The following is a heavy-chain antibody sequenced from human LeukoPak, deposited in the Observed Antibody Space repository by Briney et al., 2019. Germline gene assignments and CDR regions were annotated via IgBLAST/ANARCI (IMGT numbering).Heavy chain of an antibody. Sequence: GGSLRLSCAASGFTFSSYAMRWVRQGPGKGLEWVAVISYDGSNKYYADSVKGRFTISRDNSKNTLYLQMNSLRAEDTAVYYCARDRSEVVPAALFDYWGQGTLVTVSS. D-gene: IGHD2-2*01. J-gene: IGHJ4*02. V-gene: IGHV3-30*01. CDR1: GFTFSSYA. CDR3: ARDRSEVVPAALFDY. CDR2: ISYDGSNK.